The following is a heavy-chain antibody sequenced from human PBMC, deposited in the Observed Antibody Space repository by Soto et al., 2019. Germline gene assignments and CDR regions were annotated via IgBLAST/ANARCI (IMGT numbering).Heavy chain of an antibody. V-gene: IGHV4-4*07. CDR1: GGSRSGKL. J-gene: IGHJ4*02. CDR2: ISCNANT. D-gene: IGHD6-6*01. Sequence: PSGTLSGTCTVSGGSRSGKLMSCIRRPAGKALKCIRRISCNANTDYTPSLKSRVTMSIDTSKHPFSLDLISLTVLDTAIYSCAREPWVSRLLYYFQFWGPGTLVMVSP. CDR3: AREPWVSRLLYYFQF.